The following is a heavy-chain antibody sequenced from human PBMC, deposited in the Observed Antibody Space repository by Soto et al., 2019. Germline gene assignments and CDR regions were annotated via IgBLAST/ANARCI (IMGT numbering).Heavy chain of an antibody. CDR2: IKSKTDGGTT. Sequence: PGGSLRLSCAASGFTFSNSGMSWVRQAPGKGLEWVGRIKSKTDGGTTDYAAPVKGRLTISKDVTKHTLYLQMNTMKTEDTHVYYCTTATATASCSRTRCYKVSDFDIWGQGTMVTVSS. J-gene: IGHJ3*02. V-gene: IGHV3-15*01. CDR3: TTATATASCSRTRCYKVSDFDI. CDR1: GFTFSNSG. D-gene: IGHD2-2*02.